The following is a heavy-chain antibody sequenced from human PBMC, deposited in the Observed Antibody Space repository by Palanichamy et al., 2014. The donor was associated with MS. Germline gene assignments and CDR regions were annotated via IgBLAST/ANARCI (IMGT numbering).Heavy chain of an antibody. J-gene: IGHJ5*02. CDR3: ATEVPLVAVGTGWFDP. CDR2: INATGST. Sequence: QVQLQESGPGLVKPSQTLSLTCTVSGGSISSGSYYWSWIRQPAGKGLEWIGRINATGSTNYNPSLKSRVTMSVDTSKNQFSLKLSSVTAADTAVYYCATEVPLVAVGTGWFDPWGQGTLVTVSS. CDR1: GGSISSGSYY. D-gene: IGHD6-13*01. V-gene: IGHV4-61*02.